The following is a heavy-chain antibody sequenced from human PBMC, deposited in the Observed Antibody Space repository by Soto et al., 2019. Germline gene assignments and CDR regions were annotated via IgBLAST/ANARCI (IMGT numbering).Heavy chain of an antibody. CDR1: GGSISSSNW. J-gene: IGHJ5*02. CDR2: IYHSGST. CDR3: ARDQRFLEWFRWFDP. Sequence: QVQLQESGPGLVKPSGTLSLTCAVSGGSISSSNWWSWVRQPPGKGLEWIGEIYHSGSTNYNPSLKSRVTISVDKSKNQFSPKLSSVTAADTAVYYCARDQRFLEWFRWFDPWGQGTLVTVSS. V-gene: IGHV4-4*02. D-gene: IGHD3-3*01.